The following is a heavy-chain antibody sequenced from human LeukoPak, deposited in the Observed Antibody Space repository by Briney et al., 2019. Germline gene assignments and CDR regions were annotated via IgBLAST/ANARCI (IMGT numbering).Heavy chain of an antibody. CDR3: AKGGPTGSNYFDF. D-gene: IGHD1-26*01. J-gene: IGHJ4*02. CDR1: GFTFDNYA. V-gene: IGHV3-23*01. CDR2: ISGSGYYS. Sequence: GSLRLSCAASGFTFDNYAMSWVRQAPGKGLEWVSVISGSGYYSYYADSVKGRFTVSRDNSKTTLYLQMNSLRAADTAVYYCAKGGPTGSNYFDFWGQGTLVTVSS.